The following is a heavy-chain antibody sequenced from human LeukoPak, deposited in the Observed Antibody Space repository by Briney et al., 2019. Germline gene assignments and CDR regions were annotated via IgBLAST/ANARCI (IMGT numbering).Heavy chain of an antibody. CDR2: ISSSSSYI. V-gene: IGHV3-21*01. J-gene: IGHJ4*02. CDR3: ARDGESGF. CDR1: GFTFSSYS. D-gene: IGHD5-12*01. Sequence: GGSLRLSCAASGFTFSSYSMNWVRQAPGKGLGWVSSISSSSSYIYYADSVKGRFTISRDNAKNSPYLQMNSLRAEDAAVYYCARDGESGFWGQGTLVTVSS.